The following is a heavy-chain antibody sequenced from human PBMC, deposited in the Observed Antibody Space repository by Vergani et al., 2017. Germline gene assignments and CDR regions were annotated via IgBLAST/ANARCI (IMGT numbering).Heavy chain of an antibody. CDR1: GFTFSSYE. V-gene: IGHV3-48*03. Sequence: EVQLVESGGGLVQPGGSLRLSCSASGFTFSSYEMNWVRQAPGKGLEWVSYISSIGSTIYYADSVKGRFTISRDNAKNSLYLQMNGLRAEETAVYYCARQIVSAPAFDIWGQGTMVTVSS. J-gene: IGHJ3*02. CDR3: ARQIVSAPAFDI. D-gene: IGHD6-6*01. CDR2: ISSIGSTI.